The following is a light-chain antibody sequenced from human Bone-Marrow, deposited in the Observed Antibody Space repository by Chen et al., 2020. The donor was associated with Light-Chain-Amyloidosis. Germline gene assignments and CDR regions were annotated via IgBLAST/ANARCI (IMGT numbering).Light chain of an antibody. Sequence: DIVMTQSPDSLAVSLGERATINCKSSQSLVYSSTNKNYLAWYQQKPGQPPKLLIYWASIREAGVPDRFSGSESGTDFTLTISSLQAEDVAGYYCQQYYSTLTFGQGTRLEIK. V-gene: IGKV4-1*01. CDR3: QQYYSTLT. CDR2: WAS. J-gene: IGKJ5*01. CDR1: QSLVYSSTNKNY.